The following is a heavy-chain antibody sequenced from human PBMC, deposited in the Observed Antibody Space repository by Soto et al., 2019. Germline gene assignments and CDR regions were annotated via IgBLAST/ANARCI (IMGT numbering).Heavy chain of an antibody. Sequence: PGGSLRLSCAASGFTFSSYAMSWVRQAPGKGLEWVSAISGSGGSTYYADSVKGRFTISRDNSKNTLYLQMNSLRAEDTAVYYCAKGLSPPYQLLSLWNYDYYYGMDVWGQGTTVTSP. V-gene: IGHV3-23*01. CDR2: ISGSGGST. CDR3: AKGLSPPYQLLSLWNYDYYYGMDV. CDR1: GFTFSSYA. J-gene: IGHJ6*02. D-gene: IGHD2-2*01.